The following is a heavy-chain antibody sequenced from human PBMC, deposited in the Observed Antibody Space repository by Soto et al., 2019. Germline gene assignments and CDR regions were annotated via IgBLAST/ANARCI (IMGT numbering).Heavy chain of an antibody. D-gene: IGHD3-3*01. CDR3: ARDFSSRFDP. J-gene: IGHJ5*02. V-gene: IGHV1-3*01. Sequence: GSSVKVSCKASGYTFTRYTMNWVRQAPGQRLEWMGWINPDNGNTKSSQKFQDRVIITRDTSASTAYMDLSSLRSEDTAVYYCARDFSSRFDPWGQGTLVTAPQ. CDR2: INPDNGNT. CDR1: GYTFTRYT.